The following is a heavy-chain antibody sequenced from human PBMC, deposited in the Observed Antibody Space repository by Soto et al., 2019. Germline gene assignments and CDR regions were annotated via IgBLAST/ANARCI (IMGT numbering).Heavy chain of an antibody. CDR2: IYHSGHT. CDR1: GGSVSTSSYY. D-gene: IGHD3-9*01. CDR3: ARQAPSDILTARGAWFDP. Sequence: PSETLSLTCTVSGGSVSTSSYYWAWIRQPPGKGLEWIASIYHSGHTFYNPSLKSRVTISVDTSQNRFSLKLSSVSAADTAVYYCARQAPSDILTARGAWFDPWGQGTLVTVSS. J-gene: IGHJ5*02. V-gene: IGHV4-39*01.